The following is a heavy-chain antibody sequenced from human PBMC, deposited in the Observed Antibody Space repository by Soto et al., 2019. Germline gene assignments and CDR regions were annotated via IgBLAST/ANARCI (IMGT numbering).Heavy chain of an antibody. CDR2: IYYSGST. V-gene: IGHV4-31*03. CDR3: ARGTMITFGGVIVEPTFDY. Sequence: QVQLQESGPGLVKPSQTLSLTCTVSGGSISSGGYYWSWIRQHPGKGLEWIGYIYYSGSTYYNPSLKSRVTISVDTSKNQFSLKLSSVTAADTAVYYCARGTMITFGGVIVEPTFDYWGQGTLVTVSS. J-gene: IGHJ4*02. CDR1: GGSISSGGYY. D-gene: IGHD3-16*02.